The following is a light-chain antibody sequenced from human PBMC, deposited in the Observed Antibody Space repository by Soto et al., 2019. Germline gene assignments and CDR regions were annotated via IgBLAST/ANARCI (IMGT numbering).Light chain of an antibody. J-gene: IGKJ5*01. Sequence: IHMTQSASSLSASVGYRVTIICRASQSISSYLNWYQQKKGKAPKLLIYAASSLQSGVPSRFSGSGYGTDFNLTISSLQTEDFATYYCQQSYSTPLTFGGGTRLEIK. V-gene: IGKV1-39*01. CDR2: AAS. CDR1: QSISSY. CDR3: QQSYSTPLT.